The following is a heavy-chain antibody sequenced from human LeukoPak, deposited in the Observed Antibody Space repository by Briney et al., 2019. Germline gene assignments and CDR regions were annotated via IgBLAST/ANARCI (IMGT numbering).Heavy chain of an antibody. D-gene: IGHD5-18*01. CDR3: ARGIQLWSYYYYGVDA. V-gene: IGHV3-48*02. CDR1: GFAFSTYS. CDR2: ISSSSTI. Sequence: PGGSLRLSCAASGFAFSTYSMNWVRQAPGKGLEWVSYISSSSTIYYADSVKGRFTISRDNAKNSLYLQMSSLRDEDTAVYYCARGIQLWSYYYYGVDAWGLGTTVTVSS. J-gene: IGHJ6*02.